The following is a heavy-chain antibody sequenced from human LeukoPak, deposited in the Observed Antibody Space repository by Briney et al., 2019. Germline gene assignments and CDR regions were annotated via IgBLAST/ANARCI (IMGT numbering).Heavy chain of an antibody. CDR1: GFTFSSYG. D-gene: IGHD3-3*01. CDR3: AKRQRFLEWLHDY. J-gene: IGHJ4*02. Sequence: GGSLRLSCAASGFTFSSYGMHWVRQAPGKGLEWVAFIRYDGSNKYYADSVKGRFTISRDNSKNTLYLQMNSLRAEDTAVYYCAKRQRFLEWLHDYWGQGTLVTVSS. V-gene: IGHV3-30*02. CDR2: IRYDGSNK.